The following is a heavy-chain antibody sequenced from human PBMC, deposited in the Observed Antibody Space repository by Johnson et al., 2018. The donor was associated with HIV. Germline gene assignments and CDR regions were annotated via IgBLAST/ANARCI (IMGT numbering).Heavy chain of an antibody. D-gene: IGHD4-23*01. V-gene: IGHV3-66*01. J-gene: IGHJ3*02. CDR2: IYSGGST. CDR1: GFTVSSHY. Sequence: VQLVESGGGLPQPGGSLRLSCAASGFTVSSHYLSWVRQAPGKGLEWVSVIYSGGSTYYADSVKGRFNISRDNSKTTLYLQMNSLRAEDTAVYYCARGAGEAYGGNFRDAFDIWGQGTMVTVSS. CDR3: ARGAGEAYGGNFRDAFDI.